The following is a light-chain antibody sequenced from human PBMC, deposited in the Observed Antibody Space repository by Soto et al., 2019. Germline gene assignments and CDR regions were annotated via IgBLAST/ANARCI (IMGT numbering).Light chain of an antibody. CDR3: QSYDSSLRAVV. Sequence: QSVLTQPPSVSGAPVQRVTISCTGSSSNIGAGYDVHWYQQLPGTAPKLLIYVNSNRPSGVPDRFSGSKSGTSASLAITGLQAEDEADYYCQSYDSSLRAVVFGGGTKLTVL. CDR1: SSNIGAGYD. V-gene: IGLV1-40*01. J-gene: IGLJ2*01. CDR2: VNS.